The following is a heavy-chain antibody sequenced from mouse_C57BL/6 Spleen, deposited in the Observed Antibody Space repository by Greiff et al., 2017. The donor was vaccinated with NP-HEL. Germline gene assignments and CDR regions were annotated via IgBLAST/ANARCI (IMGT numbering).Heavy chain of an antibody. Sequence: EVQLLESGPGLVKPSQSLSLSCSVTGYSITSGYYWNWIRQFPGNKLEWMGYISYGGSNNYNPSLKNRISLTRDTSNNQFFLKLNSVTTEDTATYYCARVEYDYDGGYYFDYWGQGTTLTVSS. CDR2: ISYGGSN. CDR1: GYSITSGYY. D-gene: IGHD2-4*01. V-gene: IGHV3-6*01. J-gene: IGHJ2*01. CDR3: ARVEYDYDGGYYFDY.